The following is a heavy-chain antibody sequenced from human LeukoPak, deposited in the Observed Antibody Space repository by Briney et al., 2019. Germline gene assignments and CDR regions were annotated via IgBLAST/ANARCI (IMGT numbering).Heavy chain of an antibody. D-gene: IGHD3-10*01. CDR2: ISSSSSYI. V-gene: IGHV3-21*01. CDR1: GFTFSSYS. J-gene: IGHJ6*03. CDR3: AREPPRDYYMDV. Sequence: PGGSLRLPCAASGFTFSSYSMNWVRQAPGKWLEWVSSISSSSSYIYYADSVKGRFTISRDNAKNSLYLQMNSLRAEDTAVYYCAREPPRDYYMDVWGKGTTVTVSS.